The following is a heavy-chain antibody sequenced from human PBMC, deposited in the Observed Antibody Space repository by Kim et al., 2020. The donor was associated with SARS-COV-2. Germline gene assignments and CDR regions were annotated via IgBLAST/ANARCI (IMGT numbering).Heavy chain of an antibody. CDR3: ARGPSDIMIGYNKNYYYGMDV. Sequence: SETLSLTCGVSGGSLSGLYWAWIRQPPGKGLEWMGEVNHSGSANYNPSLKTRVTISVDTSKNHFSLKLTSVTAADTAVYYCARGPSDIMIGYNKNYYYGMDVWGQGTTVTVSS. D-gene: IGHD3-9*01. V-gene: IGHV4-34*01. J-gene: IGHJ6*02. CDR1: GGSLSGLY. CDR2: VNHSGSA.